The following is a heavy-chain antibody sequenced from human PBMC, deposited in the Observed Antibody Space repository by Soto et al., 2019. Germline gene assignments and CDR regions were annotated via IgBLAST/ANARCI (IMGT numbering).Heavy chain of an antibody. Sequence: PGGSLRLSCAASGFTFDDYTMHWVRQAPGKGLEWVSLISWDGGSTYYADSVKGRFTISRDNSKNSLYLQMNSLRTEDTALYYCAKDVAGSRFLEWFLDYWGQGTLVTVSS. D-gene: IGHD3-3*01. CDR2: ISWDGGST. V-gene: IGHV3-43*01. CDR1: GFTFDDYT. CDR3: AKDVAGSRFLEWFLDY. J-gene: IGHJ4*02.